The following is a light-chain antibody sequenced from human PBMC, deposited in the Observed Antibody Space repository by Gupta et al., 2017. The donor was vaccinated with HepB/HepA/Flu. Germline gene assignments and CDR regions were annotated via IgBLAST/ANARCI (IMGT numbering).Light chain of an antibody. Sequence: EIVLTQSPGTLSLSPGERATLSCRASQSVSSSYLAWYQQKPGQAPSLLIYGASSRATGIPDRFSGSGSGTDFTLTISRLEPEDFAMYYCQQEGRSPWRFGQGTKVEIK. V-gene: IGKV3-20*01. J-gene: IGKJ1*01. CDR2: GAS. CDR3: QQEGRSPWR. CDR1: QSVSSSY.